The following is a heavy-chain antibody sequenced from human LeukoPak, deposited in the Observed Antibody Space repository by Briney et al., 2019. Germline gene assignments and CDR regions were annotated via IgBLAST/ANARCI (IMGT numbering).Heavy chain of an antibody. D-gene: IGHD2-2*01. CDR1: GYSFTSSW. Sequence: GESLKISCKASGYSFTSSWIGWVRQMPGEGLEWMGIIYPGGSDPRYSPSLQGQVTISVDKSISTAYLQWRSLKASDTAMYYCARRQGCSSTSCPPDYWGQGTLVTVSS. CDR2: IYPGGSDP. J-gene: IGHJ4*02. V-gene: IGHV5-51*01. CDR3: ARRQGCSSTSCPPDY.